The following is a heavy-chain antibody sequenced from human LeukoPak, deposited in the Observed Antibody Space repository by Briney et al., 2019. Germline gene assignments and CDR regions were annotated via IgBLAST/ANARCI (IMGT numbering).Heavy chain of an antibody. CDR2: ITASGSST. CDR1: GFTFSSYA. CDR3: ARANRGGLGVFDI. J-gene: IGHJ3*02. V-gene: IGHV3-23*05. Sequence: PGGSLRLSCAASGFTFSSYAMSWVRQAPGKGLQWVSAITASGSSTYYLASVKGRFSISRDNSENTVFLQLNSLGADDTATYYCARANRGGLGVFDIWGQGTMVTVSS. D-gene: IGHD7-27*01.